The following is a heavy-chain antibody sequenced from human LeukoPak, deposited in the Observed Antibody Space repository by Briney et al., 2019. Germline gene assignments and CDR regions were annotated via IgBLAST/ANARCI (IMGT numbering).Heavy chain of an antibody. CDR1: GFTFSNAW. CDR2: IESKTDGGTT. V-gene: IGHV3-15*04. Sequence: NPGGSLRLSCAASGFTFSNAWMSWVRQAPGKGLEWVGRIESKTDGGTTDYAAPVKGRFTISRDDSKNTLYLQMNSLKTEDTAVYYCTTPAYHYDSSGYYYWGQGTLVTVSS. D-gene: IGHD3-22*01. J-gene: IGHJ4*02. CDR3: TTPAYHYDSSGYYY.